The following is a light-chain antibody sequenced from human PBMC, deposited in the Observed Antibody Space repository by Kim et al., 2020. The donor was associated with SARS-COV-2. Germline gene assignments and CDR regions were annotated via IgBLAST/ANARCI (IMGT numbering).Light chain of an antibody. V-gene: IGKV1-39*01. CDR3: QQSYSTPRT. Sequence: DIQMTQSPSPLSASVGDRVTITCRASQSISSYLNWYQQKPGKAPNLLIYAASTLQSGVPSRFSGSGSGTDFTLTISSLQREDFATYYCQQSYSTPRTFGQGTKVDIK. J-gene: IGKJ1*01. CDR2: AAS. CDR1: QSISSY.